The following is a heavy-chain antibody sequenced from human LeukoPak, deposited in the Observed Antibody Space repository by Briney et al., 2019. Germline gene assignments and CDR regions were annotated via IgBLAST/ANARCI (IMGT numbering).Heavy chain of an antibody. J-gene: IGHJ6*02. D-gene: IGHD2-2*01. CDR1: GFTFDDYA. V-gene: IGHV3-9*01. Sequence: GGSLRLSCAASGFTFDDYAMHWVRQAPGKGLEWVSGISWNSGSMDYADSVKGRFTISRDNAKNSLYLQMNSLRAEDTALYYCAKDKGLGYCSSTSCYSGPKLVDYYYYGMDVWGQGTTVSVSS. CDR3: AKDKGLGYCSSTSCYSGPKLVDYYYYGMDV. CDR2: ISWNSGSM.